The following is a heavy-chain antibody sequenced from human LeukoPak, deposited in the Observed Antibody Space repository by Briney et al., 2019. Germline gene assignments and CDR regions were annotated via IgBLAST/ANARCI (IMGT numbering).Heavy chain of an antibody. CDR1: GGTFSSYA. CDR3: ARDLYCSSTSCPGGFGY. Sequence: SVKVSCKASGGTFSSYAISWVRQAPGQGLEWMGGIIPIFGTANYAQKFQGRVTITADESTSTAYMELSSLRSEDTAVYYCARDLYCSSTSCPGGFGYWGQGTLVTVSS. V-gene: IGHV1-69*13. D-gene: IGHD2-2*01. CDR2: IIPIFGTA. J-gene: IGHJ4*02.